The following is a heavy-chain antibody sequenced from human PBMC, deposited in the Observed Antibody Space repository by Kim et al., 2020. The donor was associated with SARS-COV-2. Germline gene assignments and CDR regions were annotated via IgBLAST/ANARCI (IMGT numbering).Heavy chain of an antibody. J-gene: IGHJ4*02. D-gene: IGHD6-19*01. V-gene: IGHV3-23*01. CDR3: AKDQSSGWYADY. Sequence: YYADSVKGRFTISRDNSKNTLYLQMNSLRAEDTAVYYCAKDQSSGWYADYWGQGTLVTVSS.